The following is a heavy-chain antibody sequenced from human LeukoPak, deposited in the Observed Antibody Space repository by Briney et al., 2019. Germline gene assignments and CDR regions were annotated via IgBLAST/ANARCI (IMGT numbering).Heavy chain of an antibody. CDR1: GFTFSSYS. Sequence: QSGGSLRLSCAASGFTFSSYSMNWVRQAPGKGLEWVSYISSSSSTIYYADSVKGRFTISRDNAKNSLYLQMDSLRAEDTAVYYCVRDPYSSSWYANDAFDIWGQGTMVTVSS. CDR3: VRDPYSSSWYANDAFDI. D-gene: IGHD6-13*01. J-gene: IGHJ3*02. V-gene: IGHV3-48*04. CDR2: ISSSSSTI.